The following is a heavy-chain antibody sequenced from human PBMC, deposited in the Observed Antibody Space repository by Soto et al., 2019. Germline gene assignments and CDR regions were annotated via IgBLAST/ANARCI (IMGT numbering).Heavy chain of an antibody. J-gene: IGHJ5*02. CDR2: IYRSGHT. CDR3: ARVVDSGIGVYNWFDT. D-gene: IGHD5-12*01. CDR1: RAYISSYE. V-gene: IGHV4-4*07. Sequence: PSVPHCHTHTAARAYISSYEFLLHQPPAGKALEWIGRIYRSGHTYYNPSLKSRVTRSVDRPKNQFSLEVTSVTAADTAMYYCARVVDSGIGVYNWFDTWGEGTLVNAPS.